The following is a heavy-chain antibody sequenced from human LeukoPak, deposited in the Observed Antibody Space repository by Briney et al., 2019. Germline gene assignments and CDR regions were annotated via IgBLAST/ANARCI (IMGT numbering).Heavy chain of an antibody. CDR3: ARDCSPQYSSGCPRGVTPDY. D-gene: IGHD6-19*01. CDR2: INSDGSST. J-gene: IGHJ4*02. Sequence: GGSLRLSCAASGFTFSSYWMHWVRHAPGKGLVWVSRINSDGSSTSYADSVKGRFTISRDNAKNTLYLQMNSLRAEDTAVYYCARDCSPQYSSGCPRGVTPDYWGQGTLVTVSS. V-gene: IGHV3-74*01. CDR1: GFTFSSYW.